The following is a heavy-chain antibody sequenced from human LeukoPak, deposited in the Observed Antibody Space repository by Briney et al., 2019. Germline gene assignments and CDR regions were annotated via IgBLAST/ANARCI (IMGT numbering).Heavy chain of an antibody. Sequence: PSETLSLTCTVSGGSISRSSYYWGWIRQPPGKGLEWIGSFYYGGGTYYNPSLKSRVTISVDTSKNQFSLKLSSVTAADTAVYYCARRFSYDFWSGYYMWGQGTLVTVSS. CDR1: GGSISRSSYY. J-gene: IGHJ4*02. CDR3: ARRFSYDFWSGYYM. V-gene: IGHV4-39*01. CDR2: FYYGGGT. D-gene: IGHD3-3*01.